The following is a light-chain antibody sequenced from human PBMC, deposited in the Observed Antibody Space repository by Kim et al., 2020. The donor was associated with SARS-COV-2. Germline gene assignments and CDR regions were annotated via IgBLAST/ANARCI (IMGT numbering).Light chain of an antibody. J-gene: IGLJ2*01. CDR1: SSDIGAYNS. CDR2: DVT. V-gene: IGLV2-14*03. Sequence: GQSITSSCTGTSSDIGAYNSVSWYQQHPGKAPKLTMYDVTKRPSGVSDRFSGSKSGNTASLTIFGLQAEDEADYYCSSYTITNTVVFGGGTQLTVL. CDR3: SSYTITNTVV.